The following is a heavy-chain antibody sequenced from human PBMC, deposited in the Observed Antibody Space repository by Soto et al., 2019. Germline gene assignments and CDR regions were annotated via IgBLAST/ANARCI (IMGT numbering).Heavy chain of an antibody. Sequence: ASLKVSCKTSGYTFSVYYMHWVRQATGQGLEWMGWINPKSGGTMYPQRFQGRVTMTWDTSISTAYMALTSLRDEDTAVYYCARDGYSTSSDWPWLDPWGQGTQVTVSS. J-gene: IGHJ5*02. CDR2: INPKSGGT. CDR3: ARDGYSTSSDWPWLDP. D-gene: IGHD6-6*01. CDR1: GYTFSVYY. V-gene: IGHV1-2*02.